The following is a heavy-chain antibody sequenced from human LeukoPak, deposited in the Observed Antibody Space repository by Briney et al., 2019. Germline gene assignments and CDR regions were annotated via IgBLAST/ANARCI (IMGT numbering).Heavy chain of an antibody. V-gene: IGHV3-7*03. CDR2: IRQDESEK. CDR1: GFIFSDYW. J-gene: IGHJ6*03. CDR3: AKGLKTAVGPYKGYHYYMDV. Sequence: PGGSLRLSCAASGFIFSDYWMSWVRQAPGKGLEWVANIRQDESEKYYVDSVKGRFTISRDNGKSSLYLQMNSLRAEDTAIYYCAKGLKTAVGPYKGYHYYMDVWGKGTTVTVSS. D-gene: IGHD5-18*01.